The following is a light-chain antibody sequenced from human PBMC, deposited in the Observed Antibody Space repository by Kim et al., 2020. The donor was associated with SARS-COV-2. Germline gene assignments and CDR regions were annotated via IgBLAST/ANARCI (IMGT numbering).Light chain of an antibody. J-gene: IGLJ1*01. CDR1: SSNIRNNY. CDR3: GAWDNSLSAYV. V-gene: IGLV1-51*01. CDR2: DNN. Sequence: QSVLTQPPSVSAAAGQNVAISCFGSSSNIRNNYVSWYQQVPGTAPKLLIYDNNKRPSGIPDRFSGSKSGTSATLGITGLQTGDEADYYCGAWDNSLSAYVFGTGTQLTVL.